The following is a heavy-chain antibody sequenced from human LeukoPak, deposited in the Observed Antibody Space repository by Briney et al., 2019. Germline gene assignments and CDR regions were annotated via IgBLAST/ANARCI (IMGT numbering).Heavy chain of an antibody. D-gene: IGHD3-10*01. Sequence: RPGESLKISCKGSGYSFTSYWIGWVRQMPGKGLEWMGIIYPGDSDTRYSPSFQGQVTISADKSISTAYQQWSSLKASDTAMYYCARHQTPYYYGSAPLDYWGQGTLVTVSS. CDR1: GYSFTSYW. CDR2: IYPGDSDT. V-gene: IGHV5-51*01. J-gene: IGHJ4*02. CDR3: ARHQTPYYYGSAPLDY.